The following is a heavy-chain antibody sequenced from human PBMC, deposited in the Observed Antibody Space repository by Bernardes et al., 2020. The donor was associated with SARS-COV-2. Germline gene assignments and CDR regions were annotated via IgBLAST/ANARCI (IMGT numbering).Heavy chain of an antibody. J-gene: IGHJ4*02. D-gene: IGHD3-22*01. CDR1: VGSISSVGYY. CDR2: ISYSGST. V-gene: IGHV4-31*02. CDR3: ARDPRGGGYFDY. Sequence: SFTWTVAVGSISSVGYYWRCNRQHPGKGREWIGYISYSGSTVYNTSLKSRVSMSVDKSKNQFSLKLSSVTAADTAVYYWARDPRGGGYFDYWGQGTLVTVSS.